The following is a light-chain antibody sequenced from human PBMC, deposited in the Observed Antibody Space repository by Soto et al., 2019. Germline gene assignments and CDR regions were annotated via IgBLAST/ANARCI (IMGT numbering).Light chain of an antibody. CDR1: QSVSNF. J-gene: IGKJ1*01. Sequence: EIVXTXXPXTXSLSPGERATLSCRASQSVSNFLAWYQQKPGQAPRLLISDASNRATGIPGRFSGSGSGTDFSLTISSLEPEDFAVYYCQQRSNWPWTFGQGTKVEIK. CDR3: QQRSNWPWT. CDR2: DAS. V-gene: IGKV3-11*01.